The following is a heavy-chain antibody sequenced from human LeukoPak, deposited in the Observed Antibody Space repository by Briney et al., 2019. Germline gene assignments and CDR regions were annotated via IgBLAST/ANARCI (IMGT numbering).Heavy chain of an antibody. J-gene: IGHJ6*03. CDR2: ISSSSSYI. V-gene: IGHV3-21*01. CDR3: ARDRSRPGYYYYYMDV. Sequence: PGGSLRLSCAASGFTFSSYSMNWVRQAPGKGLEWVSSISSSSSYIYYADSVKGRFTISRDNAKNSLYLQMNSLRAEDTAVYYCARDRSRPGYYYYYMDVWGKGTTVTISS. D-gene: IGHD3-10*01. CDR1: GFTFSSYS.